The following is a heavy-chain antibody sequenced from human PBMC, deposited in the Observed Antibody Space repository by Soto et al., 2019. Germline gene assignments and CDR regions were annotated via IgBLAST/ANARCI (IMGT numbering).Heavy chain of an antibody. CDR1: GGSISSYY. CDR2: IYYSGST. V-gene: IGHV4-59*08. D-gene: IGHD3-10*01. J-gene: IGHJ4*02. CDR3: ARHPGDVVGYFDY. Sequence: SETLSLTCTVSGGSISSYYWSWIRQPPGKGLEWIGYIYYSGSTNYNPSLKSRVTISVDTSKNQFSLKLSSVTAADTAVYHCARHPGDVVGYFDYWGQGTLVTSPQ.